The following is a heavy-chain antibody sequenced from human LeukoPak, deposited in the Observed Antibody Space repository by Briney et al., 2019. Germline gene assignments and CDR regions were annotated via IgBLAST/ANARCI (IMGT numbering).Heavy chain of an antibody. J-gene: IGHJ4*02. Sequence: GGSLRLSCAASGFTFSSYGMHWVLQAPGKGLEWVAVISYDGSNKYYADSVKGRFTISRDNSKNTLYLQMNSLRAEDTAVYYCSSGFGELLQIDYWGQGTLVTVSS. CDR3: SSGFGELLQIDY. V-gene: IGHV3-30*03. CDR2: ISYDGSNK. D-gene: IGHD3-10*01. CDR1: GFTFSSYG.